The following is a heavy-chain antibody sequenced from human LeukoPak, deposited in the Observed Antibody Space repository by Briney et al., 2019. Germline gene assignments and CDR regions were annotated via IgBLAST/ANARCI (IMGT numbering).Heavy chain of an antibody. V-gene: IGHV4-34*01. CDR3: ARSPGSLRWFDP. Sequence: SETLSLTCAVYGGSFSGYYWSWIRQPPGKGMEWIGEINHSGSTNYNLSLKSRVTISVDTSKNQFSLKLSSVTAADTAVYYCARSPGSLRWFDPWGQGTLVTVSS. CDR1: GGSFSGYY. J-gene: IGHJ5*02. CDR2: INHSGST. D-gene: IGHD3-10*01.